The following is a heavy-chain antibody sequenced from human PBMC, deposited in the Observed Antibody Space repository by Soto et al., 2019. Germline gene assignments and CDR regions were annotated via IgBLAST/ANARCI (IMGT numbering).Heavy chain of an antibody. D-gene: IGHD3-3*01. V-gene: IGHV3-30-3*01. CDR2: ISYDGSIT. CDR1: GFPFSSYA. CDR3: ARPPRDLWSGYSTYFDY. Sequence: GGSLRLSCEGSGFPFSSYAIHWVCQTPGKGLEWVAVISYDGSITYYSDSVKGRFTISRDTPTNTVYLQLNGLRGDDTAVYYCARPPRDLWSGYSTYFDYWGQGTLVNVSS. J-gene: IGHJ4*02.